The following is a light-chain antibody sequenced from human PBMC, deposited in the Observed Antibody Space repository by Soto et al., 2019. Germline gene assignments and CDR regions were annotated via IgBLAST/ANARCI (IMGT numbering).Light chain of an antibody. J-gene: IGLJ3*02. V-gene: IGLV2-14*01. CDR3: SSYTSSTTCV. Sequence: QSALTQPASLSGSPGQSITISCTGTGSDVCFSQFVSWHQQHPGKAPKLIIYEFSDRPSGVSNRFSGSKSGNTASLTISWLQDEDEAEYYFSSYTSSTTCVLGGGTKVTVL. CDR1: GSDVCFSQF. CDR2: EFS.